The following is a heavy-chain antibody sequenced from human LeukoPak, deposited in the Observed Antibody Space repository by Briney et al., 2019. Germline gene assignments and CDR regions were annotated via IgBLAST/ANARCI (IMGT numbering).Heavy chain of an antibody. CDR2: IYYSGST. Sequence: SETLSLTCTVSGGSISSYYWSWIRQPPGKGLEWIGYIYYSGSTNYNPSLKSRVTISVDTSKNQFSLKLSSVTAADTAVYYCVAGATSIFGVVIEDWGQGTLVTVSS. CDR3: VAGATSIFGVVIED. V-gene: IGHV4-59*01. D-gene: IGHD3-3*01. J-gene: IGHJ4*02. CDR1: GGSISSYY.